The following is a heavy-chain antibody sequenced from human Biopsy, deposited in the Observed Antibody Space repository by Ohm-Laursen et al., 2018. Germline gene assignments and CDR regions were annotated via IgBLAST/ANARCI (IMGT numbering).Heavy chain of an antibody. D-gene: IGHD3-9*01. Sequence: APVKVSCKAPGGTFSNYGVNWVRQAPGQGLEWLGGNIPILGTGNYAQKIQDRVTVAADTSTSTATMELRSLRSDDTAVYYCATKLTGYFHHWGQGTLVIVSS. J-gene: IGHJ1*01. CDR1: GGTFSNYG. V-gene: IGHV1-69*06. CDR2: NIPILGTG. CDR3: ATKLTGYFHH.